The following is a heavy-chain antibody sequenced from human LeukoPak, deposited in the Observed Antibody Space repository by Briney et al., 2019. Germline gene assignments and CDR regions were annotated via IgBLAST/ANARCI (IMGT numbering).Heavy chain of an antibody. CDR3: AKDSIVYYYYYMDV. J-gene: IGHJ6*03. CDR2: ISYDGSNK. Sequence: GGSLRLSCAASGFTFSSYAMHWVRQAPGKGLEWVAIISYDGSNKYYADSVKGRFTISGDKSKNTLYLQMNSLRAEDTAVYYCAKDSIVYYYYYMDVWGKGTTVTVSS. V-gene: IGHV3-30*04. CDR1: GFTFSSYA. D-gene: IGHD3-16*02.